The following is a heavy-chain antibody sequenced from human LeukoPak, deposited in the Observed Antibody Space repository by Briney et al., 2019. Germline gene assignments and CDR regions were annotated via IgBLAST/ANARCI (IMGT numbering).Heavy chain of an antibody. J-gene: IGHJ4*02. CDR2: IYYSGST. CDR3: ASLPYCTNGVCYTGFGDY. D-gene: IGHD2-8*01. V-gene: IGHV4-39*01. CDR1: GGSISSSSYY. Sequence: MASETLSLTCTVSGGSISSSSYYWGWIRQPPGKGLEWIGSIYYSGSTYYNPSLKSRVTISVDTSKNQFSLKLSSVTAADTAVYYCASLPYCTNGVCYTGFGDYWGQGTLVTVSP.